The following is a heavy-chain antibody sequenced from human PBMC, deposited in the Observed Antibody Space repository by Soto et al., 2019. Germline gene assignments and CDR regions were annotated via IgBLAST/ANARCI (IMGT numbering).Heavy chain of an antibody. Sequence: QVQLVESGGGVVQPGRSLRLSCAASGFTFSSYGMHWVRQAPGKGLEWVAVIWYDGSNKYYADSVKGRFTISRDNSKNTLYLQMNSLRAEDTAVYYCAIEQFPSSGYLSHGMDVWGQGTTVTVSS. V-gene: IGHV3-33*01. CDR2: IWYDGSNK. CDR1: GFTFSSYG. CDR3: AIEQFPSSGYLSHGMDV. J-gene: IGHJ6*02. D-gene: IGHD3-22*01.